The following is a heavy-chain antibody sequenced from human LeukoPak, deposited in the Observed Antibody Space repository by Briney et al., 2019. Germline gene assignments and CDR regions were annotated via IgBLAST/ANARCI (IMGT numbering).Heavy chain of an antibody. Sequence: ASVKVSCKASGYTFTSYGISWVRQAPGQGLEWMGWISAYNGNTNYAQKLQGRVTMTTDTPTSTAYMELRSLRSDDTAVYYCARLPLRSNYDFWSGYSGGREDYWGQGTLVTVSS. CDR3: ARLPLRSNYDFWSGYSGGREDY. CDR1: GYTFTSYG. D-gene: IGHD3-3*01. J-gene: IGHJ4*02. CDR2: ISAYNGNT. V-gene: IGHV1-18*01.